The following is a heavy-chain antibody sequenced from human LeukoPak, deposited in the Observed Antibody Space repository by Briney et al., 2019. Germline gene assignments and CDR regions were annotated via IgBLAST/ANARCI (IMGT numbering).Heavy chain of an antibody. D-gene: IGHD1-26*01. Sequence: GGSLRLSCAASGFTFDDYGMSWVRQAPGKGLERVGRIKSKSDGETTDYAAPVKDRFSVSRDDSKDTLYLQMSSLKAEDTAIYYCTTNAGTYGIDVWGQGTMVTVSS. V-gene: IGHV3-15*01. CDR2: IKSKSDGETT. CDR3: TTNAGTYGIDV. J-gene: IGHJ3*01. CDR1: GFTFDDYG.